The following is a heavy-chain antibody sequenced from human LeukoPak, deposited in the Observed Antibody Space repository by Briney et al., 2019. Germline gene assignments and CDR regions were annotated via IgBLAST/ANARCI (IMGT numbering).Heavy chain of an antibody. CDR2: ISSSSSTI. CDR3: AREREEPLFLRVLFDP. D-gene: IGHD2-21*01. Sequence: GGSLRLSCAASGFTFSSYSMNWVRQAPGKGLEWVSYISSSSSTIYYADSVKGRFTISRDNAKNSLYLQMNSLRAEDTAVYYCAREREEPLFLRVLFDPWGQGTLVTVSS. V-gene: IGHV3-48*04. CDR1: GFTFSSYS. J-gene: IGHJ5*02.